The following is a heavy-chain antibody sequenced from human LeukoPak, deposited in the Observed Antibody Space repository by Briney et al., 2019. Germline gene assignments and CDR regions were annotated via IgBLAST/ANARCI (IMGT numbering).Heavy chain of an antibody. J-gene: IGHJ4*02. CDR3: AKDSAKKYDDY. V-gene: IGHV3-23*01. D-gene: IGHD2/OR15-2a*01. CDR2: ISGSDGGT. Sequence: GGSLRLSCTVSGFTVSSNSMSWVRQAPGKGLEWVSGISGSDGGTNYADSVKGRFTISRENSKNTLYLQMNSLRAEDTAVYYCAKDSAKKYDDYWGQGTLVTVSS. CDR1: GFTVSSNS.